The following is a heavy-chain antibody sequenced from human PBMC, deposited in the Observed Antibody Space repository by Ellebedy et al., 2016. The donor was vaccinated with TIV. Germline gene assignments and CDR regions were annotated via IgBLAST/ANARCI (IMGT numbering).Heavy chain of an antibody. CDR3: ARVVRQWLVHYYGMDV. J-gene: IGHJ6*02. CDR1: GFTFSHYA. D-gene: IGHD6-19*01. Sequence: GESLKISCAASGFTFSHYAMHWVRQAPGKGLEWVAVISCDGRNKYYADSVKGRFTISRDNSKNTLYLQMNSLRVEDTAVYYCARVVRQWLVHYYGMDVWGQGTTVTVSS. V-gene: IGHV3-30*04. CDR2: ISCDGRNK.